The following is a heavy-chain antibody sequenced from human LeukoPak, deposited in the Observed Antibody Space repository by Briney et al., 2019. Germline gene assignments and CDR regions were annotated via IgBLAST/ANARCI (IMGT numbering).Heavy chain of an antibody. CDR2: ISSSSSYI. D-gene: IGHD5-18*01. Sequence: GGSLRLSCAASGFTFSSYSMNWVRQAPGKGLEWVSSISSSSSYIYYADSVKGRFTISRDNAKNSLYLQMNSLRAEDTAVYYCARNNMPGYSYGNYYYCGMDVWGQGTTVAVSS. CDR1: GFTFSSYS. V-gene: IGHV3-21*01. CDR3: ARNNMPGYSYGNYYYCGMDV. J-gene: IGHJ6*02.